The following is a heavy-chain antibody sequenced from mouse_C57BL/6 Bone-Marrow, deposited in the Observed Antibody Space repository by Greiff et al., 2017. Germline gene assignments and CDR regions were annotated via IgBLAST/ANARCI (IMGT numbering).Heavy chain of an antibody. CDR1: GFNIKDDY. CDR2: IDPANGDT. Sequence: VQLQQSGAELVRPGASVKLSCTASGFNIKDDYMHWVKQRPEQGLAWIGWIDPANGDTEYASKFQGKATITADTSSNTAYLQLSSLTSEDTAVYYFTLYGSSYRFAYWGQGTLVTGSA. V-gene: IGHV14-4*01. CDR3: TLYGSSYRFAY. J-gene: IGHJ3*01. D-gene: IGHD1-1*01.